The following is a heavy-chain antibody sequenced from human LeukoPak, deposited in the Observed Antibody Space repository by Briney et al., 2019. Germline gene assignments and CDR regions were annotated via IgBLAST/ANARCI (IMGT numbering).Heavy chain of an antibody. V-gene: IGHV3-74*01. Sequence: GGSLRLSCAASGFTFSSYGMHWVRQAPGKGLVWVSRINSDGSSTSYADSVKGRFTISRDNAKNTLYLQMNSLRAEDTAVYYCARAAVIDDPDAFDIWGQGTMVTVSS. CDR2: INSDGSST. D-gene: IGHD3-22*01. CDR3: ARAAVIDDPDAFDI. J-gene: IGHJ3*02. CDR1: GFTFSSYG.